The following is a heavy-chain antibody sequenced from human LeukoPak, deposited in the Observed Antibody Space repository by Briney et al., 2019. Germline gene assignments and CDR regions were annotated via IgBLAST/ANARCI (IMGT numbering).Heavy chain of an antibody. Sequence: GGSLRLSCAASGFTFSSYAMHWVRQAPGKGLEWVSAISGSGGSTYYADSVKGRFTISRDNSKNTLYLQMNSLRAEDTAVYYCAKGGLGATNRWFDYWGQGTLVTVSS. CDR1: GFTFSSYA. D-gene: IGHD1-26*01. CDR2: ISGSGGST. V-gene: IGHV3-23*01. J-gene: IGHJ4*02. CDR3: AKGGLGATNRWFDY.